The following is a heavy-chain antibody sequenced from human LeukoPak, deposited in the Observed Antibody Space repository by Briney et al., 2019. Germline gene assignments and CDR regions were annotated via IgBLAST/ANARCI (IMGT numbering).Heavy chain of an antibody. Sequence: PSETLSLTCAVYGGSFSRYYWSWIRQSPGKGLEWIAEIDHRGDTNYNPSVKSRVTISVDTSKNQSSLKVRSLSAADTAVYYCARGATISETGYFDFWGQGTLVTVSS. CDR2: IDHRGDT. D-gene: IGHD1-1*01. CDR1: GGSFSRYY. J-gene: IGHJ4*03. CDR3: ARGATISETGYFDF. V-gene: IGHV4-34*01.